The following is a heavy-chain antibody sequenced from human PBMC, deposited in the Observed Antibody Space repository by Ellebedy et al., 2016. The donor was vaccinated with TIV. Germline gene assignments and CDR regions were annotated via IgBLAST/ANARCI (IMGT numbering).Heavy chain of an antibody. CDR1: GFAFSSYA. V-gene: IGHV3-30*01. Sequence: GESLKISCAASGFAFSSYAMHWVRQAPGKGLEWVAVVSHDGGNKYYGDSVKGRFTISRDSSKKTLYVQMNSLRAEDTAVYYCARGAAGRGYFDYWGQGTQVTVSA. CDR2: VSHDGGNK. CDR3: ARGAAGRGYFDY. J-gene: IGHJ4*02. D-gene: IGHD6-13*01.